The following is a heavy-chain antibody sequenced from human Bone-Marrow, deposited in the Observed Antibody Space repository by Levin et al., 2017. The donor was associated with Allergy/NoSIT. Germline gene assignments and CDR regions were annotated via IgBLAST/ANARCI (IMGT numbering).Heavy chain of an antibody. CDR1: GGSISSYY. CDR2: IYYSGST. D-gene: IGHD1-26*01. J-gene: IGHJ4*02. Sequence: GSLRLSCTVSGGSISSYYWSWIRQPPGKGLEWIGYIYYSGSTNYNPSLKSRVTISVDTSKNQFSLKLSSVTAADTAVYYCARWDRVSLGYFDYWGQGTLVTVSS. CDR3: ARWDRVSLGYFDY. V-gene: IGHV4-59*01.